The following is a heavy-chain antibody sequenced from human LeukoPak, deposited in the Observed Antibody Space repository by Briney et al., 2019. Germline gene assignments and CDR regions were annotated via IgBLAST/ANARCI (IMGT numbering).Heavy chain of an antibody. Sequence: GGSLRLSCAASGFTFSSYGMQWFRQAPDKGLEWGAAISNDGSNKYYADSVKGRFTISRDNSKNTLYLQMNSLRAEDTAVYYCAKVDIVATIDAGRLVDYWGQGTLVTVSS. CDR2: ISNDGSNK. J-gene: IGHJ4*02. CDR3: AKVDIVATIDAGRLVDY. V-gene: IGHV3-30*18. CDR1: GFTFSSYG. D-gene: IGHD5-12*01.